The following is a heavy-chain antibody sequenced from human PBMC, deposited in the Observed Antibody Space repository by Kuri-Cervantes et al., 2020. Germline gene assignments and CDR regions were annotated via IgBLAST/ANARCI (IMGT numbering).Heavy chain of an antibody. J-gene: IGHJ3*02. CDR1: GGSISSSSYY. CDR3: ARQGSITVAEGEGDAFDI. CDR2: IYYSGSS. Sequence: SETLSLTCTVSGGSISSSSYYWGWIRQPPGKGLEWIGGIYYSGSSYYNPSLKRRVTISVDTSKNQFSLNLSSVTAADTAVYYCARQGSITVAEGEGDAFDIWGQGTMVTVSS. V-gene: IGHV4-39*01. D-gene: IGHD6-19*01.